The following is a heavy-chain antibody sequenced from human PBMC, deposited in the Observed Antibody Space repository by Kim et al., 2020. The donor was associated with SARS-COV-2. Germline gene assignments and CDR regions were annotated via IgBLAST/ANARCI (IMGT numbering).Heavy chain of an antibody. V-gene: IGHV3-23*01. Sequence: GGSLRLSCAASGFTFSSYAMSWVRQAPGKGLEWVSAISGSGGSTYYADSVKGRFTISRDNSKNTLYLQMNSLRAEDTAVYYCAKDQISMVRGGINWFDPWGQGTLVTVSS. D-gene: IGHD3-10*01. CDR1: GFTFSSYA. J-gene: IGHJ5*02. CDR3: AKDQISMVRGGINWFDP. CDR2: ISGSGGST.